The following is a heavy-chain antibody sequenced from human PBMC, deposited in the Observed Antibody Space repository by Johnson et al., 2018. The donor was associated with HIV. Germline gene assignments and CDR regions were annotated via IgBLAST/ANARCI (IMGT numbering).Heavy chain of an antibody. V-gene: IGHV3-23*04. CDR1: GFTFRSYA. Sequence: VQLVESGGGLVQPGGSLRLSCAASGFTFRSYAMSWVRQAPGQGLEWVSAISGSGGRTYYADSVKGRFTISRDNSKNTLYPQMNSLRAEDTAVYYCAKDQASGYYCDAFDIWGQGTMVTVSS. D-gene: IGHD3-22*01. CDR3: AKDQASGYYCDAFDI. J-gene: IGHJ3*02. CDR2: ISGSGGRT.